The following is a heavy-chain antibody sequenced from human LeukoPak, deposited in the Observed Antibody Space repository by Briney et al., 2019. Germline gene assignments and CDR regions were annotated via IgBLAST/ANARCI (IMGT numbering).Heavy chain of an antibody. CDR1: GYTFTSYY. CDR2: INPSGGST. CDR3: ARDSVDRGCTSCYTSYYYYYMDV. V-gene: IGHV1-46*01. D-gene: IGHD2-2*02. J-gene: IGHJ6*03. Sequence: GASVKVSCKASGYTFTSYYMHWVRQAPGQGLEWMGIINPSGGSTSYAQKFQGRVTMTRDTSTSTVYMELSSLRSEDTAVYYCARDSVDRGCTSCYTSYYYYYMDVWGKGTTVTVSS.